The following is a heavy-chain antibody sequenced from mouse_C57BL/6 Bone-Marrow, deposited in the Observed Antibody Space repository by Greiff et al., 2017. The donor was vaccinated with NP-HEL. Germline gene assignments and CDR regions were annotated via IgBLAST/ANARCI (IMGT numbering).Heavy chain of an antibody. CDR3: AREGIFYYGNYRGFDY. D-gene: IGHD2-1*01. Sequence: VQLQQPGAELVKPGASVKLSCKASGYTFTSYWMHWVKQRPGQGLEWIGMIHPNSGSTNYNEKFKSKATLTVDKSSSTAYMQLSSLTSEDSAVYYCAREGIFYYGNYRGFDYWGQGTTLTVSS. CDR2: IHPNSGST. J-gene: IGHJ2*01. V-gene: IGHV1-64*01. CDR1: GYTFTSYW.